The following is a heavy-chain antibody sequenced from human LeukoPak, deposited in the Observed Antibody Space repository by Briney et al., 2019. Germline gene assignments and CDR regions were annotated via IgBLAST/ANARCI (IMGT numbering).Heavy chain of an antibody. CDR1: GGTFSSYA. J-gene: IGHJ4*02. D-gene: IGHD4-17*01. CDR3: LKVTTSRAFDY. V-gene: IGHV1-8*02. CDR2: MNPNSGNT. Sequence: ASVKVSCKASGGTFSSYAISWVRQAPGQGLEWMGWMNPNSGNTGYAQKFQGRVTMTRNTSINTAYMELSSLRSEDTAVYYCLKVTTSRAFDYWGQGTLVTVSS.